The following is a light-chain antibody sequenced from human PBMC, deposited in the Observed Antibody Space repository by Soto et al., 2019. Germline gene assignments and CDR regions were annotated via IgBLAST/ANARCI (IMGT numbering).Light chain of an antibody. CDR1: QSISSW. J-gene: IGKJ1*01. CDR2: KAS. V-gene: IGKV1-5*03. Sequence: DIQMTQSPSTLSASVGDRVTITCRASQSISSWLAWYQQKPGKAPKLQIYKASSLESGVPSRFSGSGSGTEFTLTISSLQPDDFATYYCQQYNSYPWTFGQGTKVAIK. CDR3: QQYNSYPWT.